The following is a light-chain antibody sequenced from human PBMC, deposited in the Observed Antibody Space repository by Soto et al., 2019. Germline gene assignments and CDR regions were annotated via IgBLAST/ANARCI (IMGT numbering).Light chain of an antibody. CDR2: GAS. CDR3: QHYGSSPRT. V-gene: IGKV3-20*01. Sequence: EIVLTQSPGTLSLSPGERATLSCRASQSVSSSHLAWYQQKPGQAPRLFMYGASNRATGIQDRFSGSGSGKDFTLSISRLEPEDFAVYYCQHYGSSPRTFGQGTKLEIK. CDR1: QSVSSSH. J-gene: IGKJ2*01.